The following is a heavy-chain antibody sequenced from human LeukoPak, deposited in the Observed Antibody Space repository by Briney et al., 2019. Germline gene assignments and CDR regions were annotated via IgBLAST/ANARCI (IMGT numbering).Heavy chain of an antibody. Sequence: SSETLSLTCAVSGYSISSGYYWGWIRPPPGKGLEWIGSIYHSGSTYYNPSLKSRVTISVDTSKKQFSLKLSSVTAADTAVYYCARQSGYFDYWGQGTLVTVSS. D-gene: IGHD1-26*01. CDR3: ARQSGYFDY. J-gene: IGHJ4*02. V-gene: IGHV4-38-2*01. CDR1: GYSISSGYY. CDR2: IYHSGST.